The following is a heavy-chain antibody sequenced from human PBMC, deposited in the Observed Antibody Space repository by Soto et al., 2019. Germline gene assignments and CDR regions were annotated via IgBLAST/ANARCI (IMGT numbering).Heavy chain of an antibody. J-gene: IGHJ4*02. CDR2: ITNSGSTK. CDR1: GFPFSDYY. V-gene: IGHV3-11*01. Sequence: GVLRLSCAASGFPFSDYYMSWIRQAPGKGLEWVSHITNSGSTKYYADSVKGRFTISRDNAKNSLFLQMNSLKTEDTAVYYCTTTRAFWGRGTLVTVSS. CDR3: TTTRAF.